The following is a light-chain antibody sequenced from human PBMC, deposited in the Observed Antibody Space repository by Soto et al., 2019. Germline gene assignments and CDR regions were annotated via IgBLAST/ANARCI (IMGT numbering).Light chain of an antibody. V-gene: IGKV3-20*01. CDR2: AAS. CDR3: QQYGSSPLT. Sequence: EIALTQSPGTLSLSPGEGATLSCRASQSVSSSYLAWYQQKPGQAPRLLIYAASSRATGIPDRFSGSGSATDFTLTISRLEPEDFAVYYCQQYGSSPLTFGGGTKVDIK. J-gene: IGKJ4*01. CDR1: QSVSSSY.